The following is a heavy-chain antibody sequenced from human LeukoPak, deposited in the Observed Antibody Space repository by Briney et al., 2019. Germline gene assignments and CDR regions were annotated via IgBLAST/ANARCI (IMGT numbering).Heavy chain of an antibody. D-gene: IGHD2-2*01. CDR2: INHSGST. Sequence: PSETLSLTCTVSGGSISSYYWSWIRQPPGKGLEWIGEINHSGSTNYNPSLKSRVTISVDTSKNQFSLKLSSVTAADTAVYYCARTPGSRPDYWGQGTLVTVSS. V-gene: IGHV4-34*01. CDR1: GGSISSYY. CDR3: ARTPGSRPDY. J-gene: IGHJ4*02.